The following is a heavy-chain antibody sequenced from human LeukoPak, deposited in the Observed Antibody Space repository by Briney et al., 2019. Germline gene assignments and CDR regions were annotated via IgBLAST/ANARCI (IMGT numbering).Heavy chain of an antibody. J-gene: IGHJ4*02. Sequence: PGGSLRLSCAASGFTFSSYAMHWVRQAPGKGLEYVSAISSNGGSTYYANSVKGRFTISRDNSKNTLYLQMNSLRAEDTAVYYCAKGPLPRIDYWGQGTLVTVSS. CDR3: AKGPLPRIDY. CDR2: ISSNGGST. CDR1: GFTFSSYA. V-gene: IGHV3-64*01.